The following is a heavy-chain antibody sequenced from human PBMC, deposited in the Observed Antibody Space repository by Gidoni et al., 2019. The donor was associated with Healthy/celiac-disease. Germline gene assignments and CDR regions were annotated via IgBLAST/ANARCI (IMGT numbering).Heavy chain of an antibody. D-gene: IGHD2-2*01. Sequence: QVQLVQSGAEVKKPGASVKVSCQASGYPFTSYGLSWVRQAPGQGLEWMGWISAYNGNTNYAQKLQGRVTMTTDTSTSTAYMELRSLRSDDTAVYYCARSNFAHPRRSGVPWFDPWGQGTLVTVSS. CDR2: ISAYNGNT. CDR3: ARSNFAHPRRSGVPWFDP. CDR1: GYPFTSYG. V-gene: IGHV1-18*01. J-gene: IGHJ5*02.